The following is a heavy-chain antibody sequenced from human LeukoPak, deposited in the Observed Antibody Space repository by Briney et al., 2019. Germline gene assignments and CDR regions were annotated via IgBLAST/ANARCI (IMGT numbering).Heavy chain of an antibody. V-gene: IGHV3-21*01. CDR3: ARQKLIAAGD. J-gene: IGHJ4*02. CDR1: GFTFSSYN. Sequence: GGSLRLSCAASGFTFSSYNMNWVRQAPGKGLEWVSSISSSSSYIYYADSVKGRFTISRDNAKNSLYLQMNSLRAEDTAVYYCARQKLIAAGDWGQGTLVTFSS. D-gene: IGHD6-13*01. CDR2: ISSSSSYI.